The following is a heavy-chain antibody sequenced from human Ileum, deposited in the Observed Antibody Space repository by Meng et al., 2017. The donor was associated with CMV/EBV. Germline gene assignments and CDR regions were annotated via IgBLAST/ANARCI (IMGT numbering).Heavy chain of an antibody. D-gene: IGHD5-12*01. CDR1: GFTFTTYT. CDR3: ARVGRLAGYDVVPDK. V-gene: IGHV3-21*06. J-gene: IGHJ4*02. Sequence: GESLKISCAASGFTFTTYTMTWVRQAPGKGLEWVASIRNINDYMYYADSVKGRFTISRDNAKSSLYLQMNSLRAEDTALYYCARVGRLAGYDVVPDKWGQGTLVTFSS. CDR2: IRNINDYM.